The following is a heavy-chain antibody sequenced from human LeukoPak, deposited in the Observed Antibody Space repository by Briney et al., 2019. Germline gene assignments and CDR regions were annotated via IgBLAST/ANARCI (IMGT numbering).Heavy chain of an antibody. CDR1: GFTFSSYA. CDR2: ISSGGGST. CDR3: ARGYSSGRVDY. J-gene: IGHJ4*02. Sequence: GGSLRLSCAASGFTFSSYAMSWVRQAPGKGLEWVSTISSGGGSTYYADSVKGRLTISRDNSRDTLYLQIDSLRAEDTAVYYCARGYSSGRVDYWGQGTLVTVSS. V-gene: IGHV3-23*01. D-gene: IGHD6-25*01.